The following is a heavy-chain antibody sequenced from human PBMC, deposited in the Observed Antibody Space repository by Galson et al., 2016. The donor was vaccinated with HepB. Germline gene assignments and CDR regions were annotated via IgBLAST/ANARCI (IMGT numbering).Heavy chain of an antibody. Sequence: SETLSLTCTVSGGSISSYYWSWMRQPPGNRLEWLGYVYYSGITNYSPSLKSRVTMSVDTSKNQVSLELTSVTAADTGVYHCARHDGSSGGAFDIWGQGVMVTVSS. J-gene: IGHJ3*02. V-gene: IGHV4-59*08. CDR2: VYYSGIT. D-gene: IGHD6-13*01. CDR3: ARHDGSSGGAFDI. CDR1: GGSISSYY.